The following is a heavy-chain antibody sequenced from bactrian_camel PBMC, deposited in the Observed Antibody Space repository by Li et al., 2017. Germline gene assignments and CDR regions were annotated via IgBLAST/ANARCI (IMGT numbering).Heavy chain of an antibody. CDR2: VYFGGGRT. J-gene: IGHJ4*01. V-gene: IGHV3S63*01. CDR1: GYSWSAGYC. CDR3: AADPRRKDAEHWNDDFWWMF. Sequence: HVQLVESGGGSVQAGGSLRLACKVSGYSWSAGYCLGWFRQAPGKEREGVAFVYFGGGRTYYGDSVKGRFTISQDDAKDTVYLLMNDLKPEDSSQFVCAADPRRKDAEHWNDDFWWMFWGQGTQVTVS. D-gene: IGHD7*01.